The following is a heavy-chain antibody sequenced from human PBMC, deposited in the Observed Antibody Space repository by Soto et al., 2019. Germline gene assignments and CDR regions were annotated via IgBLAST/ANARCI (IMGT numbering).Heavy chain of an antibody. J-gene: IGHJ4*02. Sequence: PGGSLRLSCAASGFTFSSYCMHWVRQAPGKGLVWVSRINGDGSSTNYADFVKGRFTISRDNDKNTLYLQINSLRAEDTAVYYCARGARNFYYFDYWGQGALVTVSS. D-gene: IGHD1-7*01. V-gene: IGHV3-74*01. CDR3: ARGARNFYYFDY. CDR1: GFTFSSYC. CDR2: INGDGSST.